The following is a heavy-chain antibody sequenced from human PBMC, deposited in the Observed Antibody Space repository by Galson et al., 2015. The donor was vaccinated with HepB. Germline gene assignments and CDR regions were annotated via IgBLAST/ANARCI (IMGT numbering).Heavy chain of an antibody. CDR3: ARVLPTPVEEGPYGMDV. CDR1: GFTFSSYS. J-gene: IGHJ6*02. CDR2: IWYDGSNK. Sequence: SLRLSCAASGFTFSSYSMNWVRQAPGKGLEWVAVIWYDGSNKYYADSVKGRFTISRDNSKNTLYLQMNSLRAEDTAVYYCARVLPTPVEEGPYGMDVWGQGTTVTVSS. D-gene: IGHD4-23*01. V-gene: IGHV3-33*08.